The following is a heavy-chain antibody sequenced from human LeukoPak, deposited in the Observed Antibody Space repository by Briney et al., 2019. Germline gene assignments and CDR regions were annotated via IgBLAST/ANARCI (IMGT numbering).Heavy chain of an antibody. Sequence: GASVKVSCKASGYTFTDYYIHWVRQAPGQGLEWMGRINPNSGATDYAQKFQGRVTMTRDTSISTAYMELSSLKSDDTAVYYCAKIGSSHDFDYWGQGTLITVSS. D-gene: IGHD1-26*01. CDR1: GYTFTDYY. CDR2: INPNSGAT. J-gene: IGHJ4*02. V-gene: IGHV1-2*06. CDR3: AKIGSSHDFDY.